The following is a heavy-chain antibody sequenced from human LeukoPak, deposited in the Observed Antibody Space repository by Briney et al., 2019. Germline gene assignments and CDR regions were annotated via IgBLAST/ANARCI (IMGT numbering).Heavy chain of an antibody. D-gene: IGHD1-26*01. J-gene: IGHJ4*02. Sequence: SETLSLTCTVSGGSISRGDYYWSWIRQPPGKGLEWIGYIYYSGSIYYNPSLKSRVAISLDTSKNQFSLQLISVTAADTAVYYCARTHGIVGATFFDYWGQGTLVTVSS. CDR3: ARTHGIVGATFFDY. CDR1: GGSISRGDYY. CDR2: IYYSGSI. V-gene: IGHV4-30-4*08.